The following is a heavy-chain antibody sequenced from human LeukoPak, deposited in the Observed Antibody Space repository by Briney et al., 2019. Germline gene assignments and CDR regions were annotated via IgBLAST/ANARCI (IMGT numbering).Heavy chain of an antibody. V-gene: IGHV4-61*01. J-gene: IGHJ6*03. D-gene: IGHD2-2*01. Sequence: SQTLSLTCTVSGGSISSGSYYWSWIRQPPGKGLEWIGYIYYSGSTNYNPSLKSRVTISVDTSKNQFSLKLSSVTAADTAVYYCARMPPPPTAMDYYYYMDVWGKGTTVTVSS. CDR3: ARMPPPPTAMDYYYYMDV. CDR2: IYYSGST. CDR1: GGSISSGSYY.